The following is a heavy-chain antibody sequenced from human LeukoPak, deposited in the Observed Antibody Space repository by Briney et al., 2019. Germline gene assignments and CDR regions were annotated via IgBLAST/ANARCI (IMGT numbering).Heavy chain of an antibody. J-gene: IGHJ5*02. CDR3: ARDNSVGDNAWWFDP. CDR2: INPTGGSA. Sequence: ASVKVSCKASGGTFSSYAISWVRQAPGQGLEWMGLINPTGGSAGYAQKFQGRVTMTRDMSTSTDYMELSSLRSEDTAIYYCARDNSVGDNAWWFDPWGQGTLVTVSS. V-gene: IGHV1-46*01. CDR1: GGTFSSYA. D-gene: IGHD1-26*01.